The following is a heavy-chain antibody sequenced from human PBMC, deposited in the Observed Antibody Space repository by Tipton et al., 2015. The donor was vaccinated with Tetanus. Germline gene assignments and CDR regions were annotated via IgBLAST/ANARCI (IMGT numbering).Heavy chain of an antibody. V-gene: IGHV3-74*01. CDR2: IKRDGSSI. CDR1: GFTFSSDW. CDR3: ARRSLTNYGLDV. Sequence: LSLTCAASGFTFSSDWMHWVRQAPGKGLVWVSRIKRDGSSISYEDSVKGRFTISRDNAKNTLYLQMNSLRVEDTAVYFCARRSLTNYGLDVWGQGTPVTVSS. J-gene: IGHJ6*02. D-gene: IGHD1-1*01.